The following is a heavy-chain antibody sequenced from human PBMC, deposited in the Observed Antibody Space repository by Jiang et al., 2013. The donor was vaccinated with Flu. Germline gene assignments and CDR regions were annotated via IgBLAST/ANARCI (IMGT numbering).Heavy chain of an antibody. V-gene: IGHV3-7*03. CDR3: ARAVAGRFYYYAM. CDR2: INQDGSET. Sequence: VQLLESGGGLVQPGGSLRLSCAASGFTFTNYWMTWVRQAPGKGLEWVANINQDGSETYYVDSLRAIHHLQRQRQDSLYLQLNSLRRRRHGRVYCARAVAGRFYYYAM. CDR1: GFTFTNYW. D-gene: IGHD6-19*01. J-gene: IGHJ6*01.